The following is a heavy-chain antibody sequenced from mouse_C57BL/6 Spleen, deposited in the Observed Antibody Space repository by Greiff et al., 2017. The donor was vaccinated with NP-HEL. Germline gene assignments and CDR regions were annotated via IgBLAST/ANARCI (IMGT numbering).Heavy chain of an antibody. J-gene: IGHJ1*03. CDR3: ARKYYDYDEWYLDV. CDR2: INPNNGGT. V-gene: IGHV1-26*01. Sequence: EVQLQQSGPELVKPGASVKISCKASGYTFTDYYMNWVKQSHGKSLEWIGYINPNNGGTSYNQTFKGKSTLTVDKSSSTAYMELSSLTSEDSAVYYCARKYYDYDEWYLDVWGTGTTVTVSS. CDR1: GYTFTDYY. D-gene: IGHD2-4*01.